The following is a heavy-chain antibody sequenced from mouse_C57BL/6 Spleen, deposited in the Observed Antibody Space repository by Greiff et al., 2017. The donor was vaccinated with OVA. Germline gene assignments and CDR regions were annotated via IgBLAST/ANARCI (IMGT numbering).Heavy chain of an antibody. V-gene: IGHV1-20*01. CDR2: INPYNGDT. CDR1: GYSFTGYF. Sequence: EVKLVESGPELVKPGDSVKISCKASGYSFTGYFMNWVMQSHGKSLEWIGRINPYNGDTFYNQKFKGKATLTVDKSSSTAHMELRSLTSEDSAVYYCAREVYDGLEDYFDYWGQGTTLTVSS. CDR3: AREVYDGLEDYFDY. J-gene: IGHJ2*01. D-gene: IGHD2-3*01.